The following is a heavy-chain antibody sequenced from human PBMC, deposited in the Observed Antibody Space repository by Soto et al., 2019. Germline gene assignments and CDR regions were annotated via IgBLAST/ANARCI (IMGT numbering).Heavy chain of an antibody. V-gene: IGHV1-8*01. CDR1: GYTFTSYD. J-gene: IGHJ4*02. CDR3: ARGRRFYDFWSGYLPAHFDY. CDR2: MNPKSGNT. D-gene: IGHD3-3*01. Sequence: QVQLVQSGAEVKKPGASVKVSCKASGYTFTSYDINWVRQATGQGLEWMGWMNPKSGNTGYAQKCQGRVTMTRNTSISTAYMELSSLRSEDTAVYYCARGRRFYDFWSGYLPAHFDYWGQGTLVTVSS.